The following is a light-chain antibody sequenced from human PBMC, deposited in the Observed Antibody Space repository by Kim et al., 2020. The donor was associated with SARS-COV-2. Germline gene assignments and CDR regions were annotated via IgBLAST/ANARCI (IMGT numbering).Light chain of an antibody. V-gene: IGLV1-40*01. CDR3: QSYDSSLSVVV. J-gene: IGLJ2*01. CDR1: SSNIGAGYD. Sequence: QSVLTQPPSVSGAPGQRVTISCSGTSSNIGAGYDVHWYQQLPGMAPKLLINGPSGVPDRFSGSKSDTSASLTITDLQAGDEADYYCQSYDSSLSVVVFGAGTQLTVL.